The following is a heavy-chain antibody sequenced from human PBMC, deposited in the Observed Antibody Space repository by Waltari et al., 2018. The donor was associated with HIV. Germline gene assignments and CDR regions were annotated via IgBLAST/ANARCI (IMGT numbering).Heavy chain of an antibody. CDR2: RKPDGSEA. V-gene: IGHV3-7*01. D-gene: IGHD3-10*01. CDR1: GFRFCVAW. J-gene: IGHJ4*02. CDR3: ATVTWFRVED. Sequence: EVQLVESGGGLVQPGGSLRLSCAAYGFRFCVAWMVGVRQPPGKGLECVAKRKPDGSEAFHVDSARGRFSTSRDNAENTLYLQMNNLRDEDTAVYYCATVTWFRVEDWGQGTLVTVSS.